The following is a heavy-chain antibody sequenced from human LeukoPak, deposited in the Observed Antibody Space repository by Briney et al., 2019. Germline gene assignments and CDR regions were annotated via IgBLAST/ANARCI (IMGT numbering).Heavy chain of an antibody. J-gene: IGHJ4*02. D-gene: IGHD3-22*01. Sequence: KPGGSLRLSCAASGFTFTDYYMSWIRQAPGKGLEWISYISPTGSRIYYTDSVKGRFTISRDNAKKSLILQMNSLRADDTAVYYCARDYAGDTSGLVLDYWGQGTLVTVSS. CDR3: ARDYAGDTSGLVLDY. CDR2: ISPTGSRI. CDR1: GFTFTDYY. V-gene: IGHV3-11*01.